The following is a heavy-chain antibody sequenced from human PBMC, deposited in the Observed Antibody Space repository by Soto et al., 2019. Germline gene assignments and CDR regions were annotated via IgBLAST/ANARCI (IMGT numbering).Heavy chain of an antibody. D-gene: IGHD3-10*01. CDR3: ASHRYGLGRKSLSDY. V-gene: IGHV4-39*01. CDR2: VYYTGST. J-gene: IGHJ4*02. CDR1: GGFISNNNYY. Sequence: QLQLQESGPGLLKPSETLSLSCSVSGGFISNNNYYWGWIRQSPGRGLDWIAGVYYTGSTYYNPSLRSRVTLYVATSKNQFSLMLTSVSAPDTAVYYCASHRYGLGRKSLSDYWGQGTRVTVSS.